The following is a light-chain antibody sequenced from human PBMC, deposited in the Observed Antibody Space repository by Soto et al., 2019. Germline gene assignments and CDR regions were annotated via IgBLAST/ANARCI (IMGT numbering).Light chain of an antibody. CDR3: QQRQTWPLT. V-gene: IGKV3-11*01. J-gene: IGKJ4*01. CDR1: QSVRGY. Sequence: EIVLTQSPATLSLSAGERATLSCRASQSVRGYLAWYQQKPGQAPRLLIYDASIRVTGIPARFSGSGSGTDFTLSISSLEPEDFAVYYCQQRQTWPLTFGGGTKVDIK. CDR2: DAS.